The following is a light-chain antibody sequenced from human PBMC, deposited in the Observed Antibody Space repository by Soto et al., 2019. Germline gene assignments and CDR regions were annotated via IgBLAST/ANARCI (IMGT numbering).Light chain of an antibody. CDR3: QQYNSYSQYT. CDR2: DAS. J-gene: IGKJ2*01. V-gene: IGKV1-5*01. Sequence: DIQMTQSPSTLSASVGDRVTITCRASQSISSWLAWYQQKPGKAPKLLIYDASSLESGVPSRFSGSGSGTGFTLTISSLQPDDFATYYCQQYNSYSQYTFGQGTKLEIK. CDR1: QSISSW.